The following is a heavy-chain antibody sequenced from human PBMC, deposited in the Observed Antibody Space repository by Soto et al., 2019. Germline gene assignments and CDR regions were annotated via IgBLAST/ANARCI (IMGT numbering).Heavy chain of an antibody. Sequence: QVQLVESGGGVVQPGRSLRLSCAASGFTFSSYGMHWVRQAPGKGLEWVAVISYDGSNKYYADSVKGRFTISRDNSKNTLYLQMNSLRAEDTAVYYCAKDHEHFDWLSKYYFDYWGQGTLVTVSS. V-gene: IGHV3-30*18. D-gene: IGHD3-9*01. CDR1: GFTFSSYG. J-gene: IGHJ4*02. CDR2: ISYDGSNK. CDR3: AKDHEHFDWLSKYYFDY.